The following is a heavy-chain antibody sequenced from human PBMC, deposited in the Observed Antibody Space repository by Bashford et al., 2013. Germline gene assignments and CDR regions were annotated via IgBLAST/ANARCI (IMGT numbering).Heavy chain of an antibody. CDR3: ARSGGYTYVDY. CDR2: IYPYDSDV. V-gene: IGHV5-51*01. Sequence: GESLKISCKDSRDSFDSDWIGWVRQMPGKGLEWMGIIYPYDSDVKYSPSFQGRVTMSADRSINTAYLQWRSLKASDTAIYFCARSGGYTYVDYWGQGTLVTVSS. J-gene: IGHJ4*02. CDR1: RDSFDSDW. D-gene: IGHD5-18*01.